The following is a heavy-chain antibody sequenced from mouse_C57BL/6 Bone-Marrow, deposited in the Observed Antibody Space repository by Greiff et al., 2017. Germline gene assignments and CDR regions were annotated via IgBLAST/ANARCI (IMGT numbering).Heavy chain of an antibody. Sequence: QVQLQQSGPELVKPGASVKISCKASGYAFSSSWMNWVKQRPGKGLEWIGRIYPGDGDTNYNGKFKGKATLTADKSSSTAYMQLSSLTSEDSAVYCCARTATAQATFFDYWGQGTTLTVSS. D-gene: IGHD3-2*02. CDR2: IYPGDGDT. CDR1: GYAFSSSW. J-gene: IGHJ2*01. CDR3: ARTATAQATFFDY. V-gene: IGHV1-82*01.